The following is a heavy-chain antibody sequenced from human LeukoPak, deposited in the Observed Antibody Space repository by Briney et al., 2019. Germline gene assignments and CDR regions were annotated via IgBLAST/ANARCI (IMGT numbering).Heavy chain of an antibody. J-gene: IGHJ4*02. D-gene: IGHD6-13*01. Sequence: ASVKVSCKISGDIPFELSVHWVRQAPGKGPEWMGTFDPEDGEAFYAQRFQGRVTLTEDTSRETAYMELSSLRSEDTAVYYCARDFPIAAAGTRGYDYWGQGTLVTVSS. CDR3: ARDFPIAAAGTRGYDY. CDR2: FDPEDGEA. CDR1: GDIPFELS. V-gene: IGHV1-24*01.